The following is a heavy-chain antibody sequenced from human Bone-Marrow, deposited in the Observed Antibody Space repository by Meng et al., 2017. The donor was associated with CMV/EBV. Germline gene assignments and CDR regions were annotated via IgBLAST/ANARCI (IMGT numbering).Heavy chain of an antibody. CDR1: GYTVRNYG. V-gene: IGHV1-18*01. CDR2: ISDHNGKT. CDR3: ARDVEYTSSSPGF. Sequence: KASGYTVRNYGISWVRQAPGQGLEWMGWISDHNGKTHSIRKFQGRLTMTTDTSTRTSYMELRSLRSGDTAVYYCARDVEYTSSSPGFWGQGTLVTVSS. D-gene: IGHD6-6*01. J-gene: IGHJ4*02.